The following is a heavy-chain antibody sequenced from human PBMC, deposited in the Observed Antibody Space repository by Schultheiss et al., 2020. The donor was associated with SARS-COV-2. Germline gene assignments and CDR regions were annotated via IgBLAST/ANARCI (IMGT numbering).Heavy chain of an antibody. CDR1: GGTFSSYG. V-gene: IGHV1-18*01. D-gene: IGHD1-26*01. CDR2: ISAYNGNT. CDR3: ARLVSGYFDY. Sequence: GGSLRLSCKASGGTFSSYGISWVRQAPGQGLEWMGWISAYNGNTNYAQKLQGRVTMTTDTSTSTAYMELRSLRSDDTAVYYCARLVSGYFDYWGQGTLVTVSS. J-gene: IGHJ4*02.